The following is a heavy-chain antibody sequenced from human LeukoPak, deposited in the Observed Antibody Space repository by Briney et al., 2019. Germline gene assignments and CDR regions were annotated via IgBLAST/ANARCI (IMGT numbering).Heavy chain of an antibody. CDR3: ARRSLYYYDSNGFYFDS. CDR1: GYSFTNHW. D-gene: IGHD3-22*01. Sequence: GESLKISCKGSGYSFTNHWIGWVRQMPGKGLEWMGVIYPGDSDTRYSPSFQGQVTISADTSISTAYLQWSSLKASDTAMYYCARRSLYYYDSNGFYFDSWGQGTLVTVSS. J-gene: IGHJ4*02. V-gene: IGHV5-51*01. CDR2: IYPGDSDT.